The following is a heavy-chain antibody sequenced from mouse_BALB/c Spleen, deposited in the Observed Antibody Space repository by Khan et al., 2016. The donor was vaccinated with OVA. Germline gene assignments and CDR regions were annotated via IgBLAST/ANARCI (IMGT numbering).Heavy chain of an antibody. CDR2: IAPANGNT. D-gene: IGHD6-1*01. CDR3: ARASYDPRDFEV. V-gene: IGHV14-3*02. Sequence: VQLKQSGAELVKPGASVKLSCTASGFNIKDTYLHWVKQRPEQGLEWIGRIAPANGNTQYDPKFQGKATLTSDTSSNTAYLQLNSLTSEDTAVYYCARASYDPRDFEVWGAGTTVTVSS. CDR1: GFNIKDTY. J-gene: IGHJ1*01.